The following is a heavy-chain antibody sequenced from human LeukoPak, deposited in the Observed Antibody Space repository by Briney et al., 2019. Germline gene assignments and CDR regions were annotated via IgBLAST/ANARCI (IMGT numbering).Heavy chain of an antibody. CDR3: ARDPSVAGSGPFDY. D-gene: IGHD3-10*01. CDR2: IYYSGST. Sequence: SETLSLTCTVSGGSISSGGYYWSWIRQHPGKGLEWIGYIYYSGSTYYNPSLKSRVTISVDTSKNQFSLKLSSVTAADTAVYYCARDPSVAGSGPFDYWGQGTLVTVSS. CDR1: GGSISSGGYY. J-gene: IGHJ4*02. V-gene: IGHV4-30-4*08.